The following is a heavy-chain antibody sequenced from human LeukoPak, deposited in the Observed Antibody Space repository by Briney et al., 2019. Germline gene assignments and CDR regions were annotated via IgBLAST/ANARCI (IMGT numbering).Heavy chain of an antibody. V-gene: IGHV3-30*02. CDR3: EKDGSYDSRGYYFYYFDY. CDR1: GFTFSSDG. J-gene: IGHJ4*02. Sequence: GGSLRLSCAASGFTFSSDGMHWVRQAPGKGLEWVAFIRYDGSNKYYADSVKGRFTISRDNSKNTLYLQMNSLRAEDTAVYYCEKDGSYDSRGYYFYYFDYWGQGTLVTVSS. CDR2: IRYDGSNK. D-gene: IGHD3-22*01.